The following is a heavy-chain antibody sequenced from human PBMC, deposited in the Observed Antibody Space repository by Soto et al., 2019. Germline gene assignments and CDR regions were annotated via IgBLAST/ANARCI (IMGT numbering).Heavy chain of an antibody. CDR2: IDGSGGIT. V-gene: IGHV3-23*01. CDR3: VKNSGWFNT. J-gene: IGHJ5*02. D-gene: IGHD3-10*01. CDR1: GFPFGTTD. Sequence: QLLQSGGGLVQPGGSLTLSCAASGFPFGTTDMSWVRQAPGEGLEWVSTIDGSGGITFYADSVKGRFTISRDNSRNIVYLQMNSLRGDDTALYYCVKNSGWFNTWGQGALVTVSS.